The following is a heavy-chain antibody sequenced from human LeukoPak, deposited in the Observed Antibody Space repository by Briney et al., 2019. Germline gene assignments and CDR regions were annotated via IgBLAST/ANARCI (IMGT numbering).Heavy chain of an antibody. Sequence: GASVKVSCKASGYTFTGYYMHWVRQAPGQGLEWMGWINPNSGGTNHAQKFQGRVTMTRDTSISTAYMELSRLRSDDTAVYYCARVPVAVAGRDYWGQGTLVTVSS. CDR2: INPNSGGT. CDR1: GYTFTGYY. D-gene: IGHD6-19*01. J-gene: IGHJ4*02. CDR3: ARVPVAVAGRDY. V-gene: IGHV1-2*02.